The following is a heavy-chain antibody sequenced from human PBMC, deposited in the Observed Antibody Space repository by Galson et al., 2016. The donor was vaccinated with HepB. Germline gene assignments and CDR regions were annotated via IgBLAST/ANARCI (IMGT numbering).Heavy chain of an antibody. V-gene: IGHV3-30*03. D-gene: IGHD5-18*01. CDR2: ISYDGDTK. CDR1: GFTFSTYG. Sequence: SLRLSCAASGFTFSTYGMHWVRQAPGKGLEWVAVISYDGDTKYHADSVKGRFTISRDNSKNTLYLQMHRPRFEDTAVHYCASDPRQWQRGYNYGFEYWGQGTLVSVSS. J-gene: IGHJ4*02. CDR3: ASDPRQWQRGYNYGFEY.